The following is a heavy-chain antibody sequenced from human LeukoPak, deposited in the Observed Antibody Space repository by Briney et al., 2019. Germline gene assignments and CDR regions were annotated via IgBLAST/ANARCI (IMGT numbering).Heavy chain of an antibody. CDR1: GGSISSYY. V-gene: IGHV4-4*07. Sequence: SETLSLTCIDSGGSISSYYCSWIKQPAGNGLEWIGRIYTSGSTNYNPSLKSRVTMSVDTSKNQFSLKLSSVTAADTAVYYCARGVCSSTSCYVVDWFDPWGQGTLVTVSS. CDR2: IYTSGST. D-gene: IGHD2-2*01. J-gene: IGHJ5*02. CDR3: ARGVCSSTSCYVVDWFDP.